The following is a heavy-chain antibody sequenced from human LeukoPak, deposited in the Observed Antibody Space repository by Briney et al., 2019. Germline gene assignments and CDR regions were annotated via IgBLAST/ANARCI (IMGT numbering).Heavy chain of an antibody. CDR1: GFTFSSYG. Sequence: PGGSLRLSCATSGFTFSSYGMSWVRQAPGKGLEWVSGISSSGGGTYYADSVKGRFTISRDNSKNTLYLQMNSLRAEDTAVYYCAKGALYNWNDVWGQGTLVTVSS. CDR2: ISSSGGGT. V-gene: IGHV3-23*01. CDR3: AKGALYNWNDV. J-gene: IGHJ4*02. D-gene: IGHD1-20*01.